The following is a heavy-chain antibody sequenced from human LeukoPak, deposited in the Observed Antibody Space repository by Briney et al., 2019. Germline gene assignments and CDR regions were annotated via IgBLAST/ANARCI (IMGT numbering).Heavy chain of an antibody. V-gene: IGHV4-4*07. CDR3: ATGYGDFRVEGRYFYS. CDR2: IYTSGST. Sequence: PSETLSLTCTVSGVSISSYYWSWIRQPAGKGLEWIGRIYTSGSTNYNPSLKSRVTMSVDTSKKHFFLKLKSVTAADTAVYYCATGYGDFRVEGRYFYSWGQGTLVTVSS. D-gene: IGHD4-17*01. J-gene: IGHJ4*02. CDR1: GVSISSYY.